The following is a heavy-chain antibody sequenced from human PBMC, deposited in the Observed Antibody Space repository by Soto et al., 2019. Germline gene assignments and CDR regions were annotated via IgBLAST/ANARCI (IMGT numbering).Heavy chain of an antibody. V-gene: IGHV4-59*01. J-gene: IGHJ3*02. Sequence: PSETLSLTCTVSGGSISSYYWRWIRQPPGKGLEWIGYIYYSGSTNYNPSLKSRVTISVDTSKNQFSLKLSSVTAADTAVYYCARGTHWGTEYYESSGPDPFEIWGQGTMVTV. D-gene: IGHD3-22*01. CDR2: IYYSGST. CDR1: GGSISSYY. CDR3: ARGTHWGTEYYESSGPDPFEI.